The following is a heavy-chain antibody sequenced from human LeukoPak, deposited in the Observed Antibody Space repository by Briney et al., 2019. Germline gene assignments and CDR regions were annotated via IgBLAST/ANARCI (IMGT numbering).Heavy chain of an antibody. D-gene: IGHD1-26*01. Sequence: GGSLRLSCAASGFTARSNYMSWVRQAPGKGLEWVSEIYSDGSTYYAASVKGRFSISRDNSKNTVYLQMNSLRAEDTAVYYCARELREHGVFDIWGQGTMVTVS. CDR3: ARELREHGVFDI. CDR2: IYSDGST. V-gene: IGHV3-53*01. J-gene: IGHJ3*02. CDR1: GFTARSNY.